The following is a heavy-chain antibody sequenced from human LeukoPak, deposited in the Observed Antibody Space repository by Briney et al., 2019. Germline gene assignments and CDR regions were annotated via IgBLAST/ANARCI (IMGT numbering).Heavy chain of an antibody. CDR2: IRSKPDAETT. CDR1: GFAFVDYA. V-gene: IGHV3-49*03. J-gene: IGHJ4*02. Sequence: PGGSRRLSCTASGFAFVDYAISWFRQTPGKGLEWVGFIRSKPDAETTEYAASVKGRFTISRDDSKSIAYLQMNSLKTEDSAVYYCSRDRAGYYHSTGYYWWDYWGQGTLVTVSS. CDR3: SRDRAGYYHSTGYYWWDY. D-gene: IGHD3-22*01.